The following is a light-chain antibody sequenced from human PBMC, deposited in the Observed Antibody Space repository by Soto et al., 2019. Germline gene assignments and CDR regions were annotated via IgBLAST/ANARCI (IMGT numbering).Light chain of an antibody. V-gene: IGKV1-6*01. Sequence: AIKLTQSPSSLSASVGDRVTITCRASQGISSYLAWYQQKPGKAPKLLIYAASTLQSGVPSRFSGSGSGTDFTLTISSLQPEDFATYYCLQDYNYPRTFGQGTIVDVK. J-gene: IGKJ1*01. CDR1: QGISSY. CDR3: LQDYNYPRT. CDR2: AAS.